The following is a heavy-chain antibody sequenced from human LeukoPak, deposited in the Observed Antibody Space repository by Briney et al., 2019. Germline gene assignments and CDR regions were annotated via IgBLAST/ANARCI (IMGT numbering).Heavy chain of an antibody. CDR3: ARVGPYRRGSYFDY. CDR1: GFTFSSYG. Sequence: PGGSLRLSCAASGFTFSSYGMSWVRQAPGKGLEWIGTINHSGSTYYNPSLKSRVTTSIDTSNNQFSLKLRSVTAADTAMYYCARVGPYRRGSYFDYWGQGTLVTVSS. D-gene: IGHD1-14*01. CDR2: INHSGST. V-gene: IGHV4-38-2*01. J-gene: IGHJ4*02.